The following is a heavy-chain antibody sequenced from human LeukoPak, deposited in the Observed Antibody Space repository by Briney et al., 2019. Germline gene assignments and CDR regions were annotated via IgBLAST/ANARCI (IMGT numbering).Heavy chain of an antibody. CDR3: AREGGYYDSSSAFDI. D-gene: IGHD3-22*01. Sequence: GGSLRLSCAASGFTFDNYAMHWVRQAPGKGLEWVSGISWNSRSIGYADSVRGRFAMSRDNAKNSLYLQMNSLRAEDTAVYYCAREGGYYDSSSAFDIWGQGTMVTVSS. CDR1: GFTFDNYA. V-gene: IGHV3-9*01. J-gene: IGHJ3*02. CDR2: ISWNSRSI.